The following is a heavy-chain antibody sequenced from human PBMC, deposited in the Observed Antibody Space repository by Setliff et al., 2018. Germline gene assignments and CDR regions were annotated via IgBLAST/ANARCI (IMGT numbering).Heavy chain of an antibody. D-gene: IGHD3-3*01. Sequence: GGSPRLSCAASGFTFSFYSMNWVRQAPGKGLEWISYINSNGGTTYYADSVKGRFTVSRDNSKNTLYLQMGSLRAEDMAVYYCATWTGYSIDYWGQGTLVTVSS. CDR1: GFTFSFYS. J-gene: IGHJ4*02. CDR2: INSNGGTT. V-gene: IGHV3-64*02. CDR3: ATWTGYSIDY.